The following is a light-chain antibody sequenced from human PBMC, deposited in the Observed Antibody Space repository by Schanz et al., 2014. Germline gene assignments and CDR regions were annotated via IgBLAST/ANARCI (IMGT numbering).Light chain of an antibody. CDR2: GTF. CDR3: QQYNNWPPWT. V-gene: IGKV3-20*01. Sequence: EIVLTQSPGTLSLSPGERATLSCRASQSVASTYLAWYQQKPGQAPRLLIYGTFNRVTGIPERFSGSGSGTDFTLTISSLQSEDFAVYYCQQYNNWPPWTFGQGTKVEIK. CDR1: QSVASTY. J-gene: IGKJ1*01.